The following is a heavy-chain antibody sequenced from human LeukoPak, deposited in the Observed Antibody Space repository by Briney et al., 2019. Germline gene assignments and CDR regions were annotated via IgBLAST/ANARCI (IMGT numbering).Heavy chain of an antibody. Sequence: GASVKVSCKASGYTFTSYYMHWVRQAPGQGLEWMGKINPNGGSANYAQKFQGRVTMTRDSSTSTVYMELSSLRSEDTAVYYCARDGFAVIGVTWSDHWGQGTLVTVSS. J-gene: IGHJ4*02. CDR2: INPNGGSA. D-gene: IGHD2-21*01. CDR3: ARDGFAVIGVTWSDH. CDR1: GYTFTSYY. V-gene: IGHV1-46*01.